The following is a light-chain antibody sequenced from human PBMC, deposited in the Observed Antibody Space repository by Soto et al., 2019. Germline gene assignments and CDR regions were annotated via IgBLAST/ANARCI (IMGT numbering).Light chain of an antibody. J-gene: IGKJ1*01. CDR1: QSVSKNY. CDR3: QQYGSSLPWT. V-gene: IGKV3-20*01. CDR2: GAS. Sequence: EIVLTQSPGTLSLSPGERATLSCRASQSVSKNYLAWYQQKPGQAPRLPIYGASSRATDIPDRFSGSGSGTDFTLTIIRLEPEDFAVYYCQQYGSSLPWTFGQGTKVEIK.